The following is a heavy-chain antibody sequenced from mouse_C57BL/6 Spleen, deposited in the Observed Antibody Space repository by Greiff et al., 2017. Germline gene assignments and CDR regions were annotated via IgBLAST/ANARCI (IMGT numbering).Heavy chain of an antibody. CDR1: GYTFTSYW. V-gene: IGHV1-64*01. J-gene: IGHJ4*01. D-gene: IGHD2-3*01. CDR2: IHPNSGST. Sequence: QVQLQQPGAELVKPGASVKLSCKASGYTFTSYWMHWVKQRPGQGLEWIGMIHPNSGSTNYNEKFKSKATLTVDKSSSTAYMQLSSLTSEDSAVYYCARSRYNGYYRMDYWGQGTSVTVS. CDR3: ARSRYNGYYRMDY.